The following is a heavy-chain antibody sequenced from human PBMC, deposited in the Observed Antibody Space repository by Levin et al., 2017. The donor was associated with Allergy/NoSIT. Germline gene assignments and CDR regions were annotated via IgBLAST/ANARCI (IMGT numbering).Heavy chain of an antibody. Sequence: PGGSRLSCAASGFAFSSYAMNWVRQAPGKGLEWVSGISGSGGGTYYADSVQGRFTISRDNSKNTLYLQMNSLRAEDTAVYFCAKGGYYSDNSAYYQLAKTFECWGQGTLLTVSS. CDR1: GFAFSSYA. CDR2: ISGSGGGT. V-gene: IGHV3-23*01. D-gene: IGHD3-22*01. J-gene: IGHJ4*02. CDR3: AKGGYYSDNSAYYQLAKTFEC.